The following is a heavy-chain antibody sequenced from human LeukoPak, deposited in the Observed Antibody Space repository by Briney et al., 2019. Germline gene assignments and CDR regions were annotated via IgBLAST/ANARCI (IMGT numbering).Heavy chain of an antibody. CDR2: ITSSSTYI. D-gene: IGHD4/OR15-4a*01. Sequence: GGSLRLSCAASGFTFSSYSMNWVRQAPGKGLEWVSSITSSSTYIYYAVSLKGRLTISRDNSKNTLYLQMNSVRAEDPAVYYCARRASAYSHPYDYWGQGTLVTASS. J-gene: IGHJ4*02. V-gene: IGHV3-21*04. CDR3: ARRASAYSHPYDY. CDR1: GFTFSSYS.